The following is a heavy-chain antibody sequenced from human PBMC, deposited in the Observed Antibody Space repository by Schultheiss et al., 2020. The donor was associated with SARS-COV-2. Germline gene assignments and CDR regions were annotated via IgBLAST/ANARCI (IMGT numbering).Heavy chain of an antibody. J-gene: IGHJ4*02. CDR3: ARDGSGSYYNHPPSYYFDY. CDR2: ISYDGSNK. D-gene: IGHD3-10*01. CDR1: GFTFSSYG. Sequence: GGSLRLSCAASGFTFSSYGMHWVRQAPGKGLEWVAVISYDGSNKYYADSVKGRFTISRDNSKNTLYLQMNSLRAEDTAVYYCARDGSGSYYNHPPSYYFDYWGQGTLVTVSS. V-gene: IGHV3-30*03.